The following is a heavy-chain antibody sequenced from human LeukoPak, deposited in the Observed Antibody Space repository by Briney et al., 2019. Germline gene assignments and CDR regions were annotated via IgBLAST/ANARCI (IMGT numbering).Heavy chain of an antibody. Sequence: GGSLRLSCAASGFTFSTYAMSWVRQTPGKGLEWVAVIAYDGSRAFYADSVKGRFTISRDNSKNTMSVQMDDLRAEDTAVYYCTRYNNDHFDYWGQGTLVTVSS. D-gene: IGHD1-14*01. V-gene: IGHV3-33*08. CDR1: GFTFSTYA. CDR2: IAYDGSRA. CDR3: TRYNNDHFDY. J-gene: IGHJ4*02.